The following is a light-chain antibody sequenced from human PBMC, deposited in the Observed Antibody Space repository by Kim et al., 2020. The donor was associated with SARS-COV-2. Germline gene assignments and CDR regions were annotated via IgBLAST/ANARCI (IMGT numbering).Light chain of an antibody. J-gene: IGKJ4*01. CDR1: QGIGNY. V-gene: IGKV1-16*02. Sequence: DIQMTQSPSSLSASVGDRVTITCRASQGIGNYLAWFQQKPGKAPECLIYGASNLQSGVPSKFSGSGSGTDFTLTISSLQPEDFATYYCQQYQKYPLTFGGGTKLEF. CDR2: GAS. CDR3: QQYQKYPLT.